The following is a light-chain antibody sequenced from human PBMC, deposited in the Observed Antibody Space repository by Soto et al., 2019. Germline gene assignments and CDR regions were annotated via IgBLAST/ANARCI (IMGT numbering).Light chain of an antibody. CDR2: DVA. V-gene: IGLV2-14*03. CDR1: SSDVGGSNF. Sequence: QSVLTQPASVSDSPGQSITISCTGTSSDVGGSNFVSWYQQHPGKPPKLIIYDVANRPSGGSNRPSGSKSGSTDSLIISRLQAADEADYFCKSYAGSNTYVFGSGTKVTV. J-gene: IGLJ1*01. CDR3: KSYAGSNTYV.